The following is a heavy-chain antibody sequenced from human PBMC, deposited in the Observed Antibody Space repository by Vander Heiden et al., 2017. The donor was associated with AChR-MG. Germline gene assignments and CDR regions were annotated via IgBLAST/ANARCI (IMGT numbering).Heavy chain of an antibody. CDR2: IMGDRK. V-gene: IGHV3-74*03. Sequence: DVRLVESGGGLVQPGGSLSLSCAASGFILNSYWVHGVRQAPGKGLEWLSCIMGDRKKNADSVKGRFTISRDNADNTVYLEMNSLRVDDTAVYWCVRDRPSWDWGQGTLVTVSS. J-gene: IGHJ4*02. CDR3: VRDRPSWD. D-gene: IGHD1-26*01. CDR1: GFILNSYW.